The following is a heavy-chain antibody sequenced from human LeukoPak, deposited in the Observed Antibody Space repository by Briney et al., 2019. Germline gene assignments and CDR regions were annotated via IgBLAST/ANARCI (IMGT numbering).Heavy chain of an antibody. D-gene: IGHD6-13*01. Sequence: PGGSLRLSCAASGFTFSRYWMHWVRQAPGKGLMWVSRISPDGSTTLYADSVKGRFTISRDNAKNTLYLRMNSLGAEDTAVYYCAKVGESAAGTIDYWGQGTLVTVSS. CDR3: AKVGESAAGTIDY. CDR1: GFTFSRYW. V-gene: IGHV3-74*03. CDR2: ISPDGSTT. J-gene: IGHJ4*02.